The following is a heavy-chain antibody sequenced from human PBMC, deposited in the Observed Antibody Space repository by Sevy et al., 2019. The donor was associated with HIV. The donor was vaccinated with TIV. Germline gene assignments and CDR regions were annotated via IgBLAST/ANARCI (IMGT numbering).Heavy chain of an antibody. J-gene: IGHJ3*02. CDR3: ARQAPRGGADAFDI. CDR2: IYSDGGT. V-gene: IGHV4-39*01. D-gene: IGHD3-10*01. Sequence: SETLSLTCTVSGDSISSGSYYWDWIRQPPGKGLEWIGNIYSDGGTYYNPSLKSRVTISVDTSKDQFSLKLSSVTAADTAVYYCARQAPRGGADAFDIWGQGTMVTVSS. CDR1: GDSISSGSYY.